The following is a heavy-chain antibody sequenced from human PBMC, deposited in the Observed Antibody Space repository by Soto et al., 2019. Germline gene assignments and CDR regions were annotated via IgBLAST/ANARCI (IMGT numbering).Heavy chain of an antibody. Sequence: SETLSLTCTVSGGSISSYYWSWSRQPPGKGLEWIGYIYYSGSTNYNPSLKSRVTISVDTSKNQFSLKVNSVTAADTAVYYCARRRSGTYYNFEYNWFDPWGQGTLVTSPQ. CDR2: IYYSGST. J-gene: IGHJ5*02. CDR3: ARRRSGTYYNFEYNWFDP. CDR1: GGSISSYY. V-gene: IGHV4-59*01. D-gene: IGHD3-10*01.